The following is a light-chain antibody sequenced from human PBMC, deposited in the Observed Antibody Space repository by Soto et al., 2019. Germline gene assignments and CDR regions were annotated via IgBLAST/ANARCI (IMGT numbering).Light chain of an antibody. CDR1: SSDVGSYDY. CDR2: EVS. V-gene: IGLV2-14*01. Sequence: QSALTQPASVSGSPGQSITISCTGTSSDVGSYDYVSWYQQHPGKAPKLMIYEVSNRPSGVSIRFSGSKSGNTASLTISGLQAEDEADYYCSSYTSSGTYVFGAGTKLTVL. CDR3: SSYTSSGTYV. J-gene: IGLJ1*01.